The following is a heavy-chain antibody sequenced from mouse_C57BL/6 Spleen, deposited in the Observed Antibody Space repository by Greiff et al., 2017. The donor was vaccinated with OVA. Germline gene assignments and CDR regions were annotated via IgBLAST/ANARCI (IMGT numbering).Heavy chain of an antibody. Sequence: QVHVKQPGTDLVKPGASVKLSCKASGYTFTSYWMHWVKQRPGQGLEWIGNINPSNGGTNYNEKFKSKATLTVDKSSSTAYMQLSSLTSEDSAVYYCAREGYYYGSSSNFAYWGQGTLVTVSA. CDR3: AREGYYYGSSSNFAY. V-gene: IGHV1-53*01. CDR1: GYTFTSYW. J-gene: IGHJ3*01. D-gene: IGHD1-1*01. CDR2: INPSNGGT.